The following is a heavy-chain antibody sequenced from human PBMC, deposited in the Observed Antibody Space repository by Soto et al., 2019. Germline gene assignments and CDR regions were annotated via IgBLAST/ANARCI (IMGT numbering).Heavy chain of an antibody. CDR3: ARGADVVVLIYSYGMDV. CDR1: GYSFTNHY. CDR2: LNPTSGDT. Sequence: QVQLVQSGAEVKKPGASVKVSCKASGYSFTNHYIHWVRQAPGQGLEWMGILNPTSGDTHHAQPFQGRLTMTRDTSTNTVYMELSGLRSEDTAVYYCARGADVVVLIYSYGMDVWGQGTTVTVSS. V-gene: IGHV1-46*01. J-gene: IGHJ6*02. D-gene: IGHD2-15*01.